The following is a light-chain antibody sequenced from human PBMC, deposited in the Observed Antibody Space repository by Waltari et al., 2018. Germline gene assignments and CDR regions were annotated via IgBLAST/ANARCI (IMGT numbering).Light chain of an antibody. CDR2: ETT. Sequence: IVMTQSPLYLSVTPGQSASIPCHSSQSLLHTGGKTYLYWYFQKSGQSPHLLIHETTTRMSGVSDRFSGSGSGTQVTLTISRVKPEDVGVFYCMQSFLIPLTFGPGTKVDI. V-gene: IGKV2-29*02. CDR1: QSLLHTGGKTY. CDR3: MQSFLIPLT. J-gene: IGKJ3*01.